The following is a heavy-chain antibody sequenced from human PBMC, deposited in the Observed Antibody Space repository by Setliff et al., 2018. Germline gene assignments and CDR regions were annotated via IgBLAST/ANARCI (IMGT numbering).Heavy chain of an antibody. CDR3: TRGRQNYYYMDV. J-gene: IGHJ6*03. CDR2: ISSNGRT. Sequence: KPTETLSLTCTVSGGSVTSYYWSWIRQAAGKGLEWVGLISSNGRTNYNPSLEGRVSMSVDTSKNQISLHLTSMTTADTALYYCTRGRQNYYYMDVWGKGTTVTVSS. V-gene: IGHV4-4*07. CDR1: GGSVTSYY.